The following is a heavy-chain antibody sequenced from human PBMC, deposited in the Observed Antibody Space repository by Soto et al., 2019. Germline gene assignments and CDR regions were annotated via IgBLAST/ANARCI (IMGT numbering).Heavy chain of an antibody. Sequence: SETLSPTCAVYGGSFSGYYWSWIRQPPGKGLEWIGEINHSGSTNYNPSLKSRVTISVDTSKNQFSLKLSSVTAADTAVYYCARDRRLITMVRGVSLWFDPWGQGTLVTVSS. J-gene: IGHJ5*02. CDR3: ARDRRLITMVRGVSLWFDP. CDR1: GGSFSGYY. V-gene: IGHV4-34*01. D-gene: IGHD3-10*01. CDR2: INHSGST.